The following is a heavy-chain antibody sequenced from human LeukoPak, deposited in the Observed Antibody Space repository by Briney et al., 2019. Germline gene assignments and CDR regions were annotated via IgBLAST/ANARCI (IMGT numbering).Heavy chain of an antibody. CDR1: GYTFSSYD. D-gene: IGHD3-3*01. CDR2: MNPNSGNT. CDR3: ARDVTYYDFWSGYYHFDY. J-gene: IGHJ4*02. V-gene: IGHV1-18*01. Sequence: ASVKVSCKASGYTFSSYDINWVRQATGQGLEWMGRMNPNSGNTNYAQKLQGRVTMTTDTSTSTAYMELRSLRSDDTAVYYCARDVTYYDFWSGYYHFDYWGQGTLVTVSS.